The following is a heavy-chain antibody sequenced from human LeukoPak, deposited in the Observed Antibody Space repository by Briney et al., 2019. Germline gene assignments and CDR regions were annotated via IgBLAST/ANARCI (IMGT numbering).Heavy chain of an antibody. CDR1: VDSISCGKW. CDR2: IYHSGST. V-gene: IGHV4-4*02. CDR3: ASPIVGAMGNPFEI. D-gene: IGHD1-26*01. Sequence: PSETLSLTCGVPVDSISCGKWWSGVRQPPGKGLVCIGEIYHSGSTNYNPSLKSRVSISVDNTKNRISLKLTSVTAADTAVYYCASPIVGAMGNPFEIWGQGTMVTVSS. J-gene: IGHJ3*02.